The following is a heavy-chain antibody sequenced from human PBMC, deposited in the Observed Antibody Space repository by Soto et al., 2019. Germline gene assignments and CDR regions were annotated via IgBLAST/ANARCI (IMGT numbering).Heavy chain of an antibody. V-gene: IGHV3-23*01. CDR3: AKDGRALLPLTTTN. CDR1: GFTFSIYA. CDR2: ISASDDST. D-gene: IGHD4-17*01. J-gene: IGHJ4*02. Sequence: EVQLLESGGGLVQPGGSLRLSCAASGFTFSIYAMSWVRQAPGKGLEWVSTISASDDSTYYADSVKGRFTISRDNSRNTLYLQVNSLRAEDTAVYYCAKDGRALLPLTTTNWGRGTLVTVSS.